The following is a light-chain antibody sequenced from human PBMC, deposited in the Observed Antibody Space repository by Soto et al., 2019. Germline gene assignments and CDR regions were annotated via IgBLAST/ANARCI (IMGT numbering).Light chain of an antibody. J-gene: IGKJ4*01. CDR1: QDIHTW. Sequence: DIQMTQSPSSVSASVGDRVTITCRANQDIHTWLAWYQQKPGKAPKLLIYAASSLQSGVPPRFSGSGSGTDFTLTISSLQPEDFATYYCHQANSFPFTFGGGTKVEIK. CDR2: AAS. CDR3: HQANSFPFT. V-gene: IGKV1-12*02.